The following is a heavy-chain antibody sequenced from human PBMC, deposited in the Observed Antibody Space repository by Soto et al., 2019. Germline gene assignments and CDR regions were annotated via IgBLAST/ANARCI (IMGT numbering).Heavy chain of an antibody. D-gene: IGHD3-22*01. CDR1: GGSISSGGYS. CDR2: IYHSGST. J-gene: IGHJ6*02. V-gene: IGHV4-30-2*01. CDR3: ASSYYYDSSGYPKYYYYGMDV. Sequence: SETLSLTCAVSGGSISSGGYSWSWIRQPPGKGLEWIGYIYHSGSTYYNPSLKSRVTISVDRSKNQFSLKLSSVTAADTAVYYCASSYYYDSSGYPKYYYYGMDVWGQGTTVTVSS.